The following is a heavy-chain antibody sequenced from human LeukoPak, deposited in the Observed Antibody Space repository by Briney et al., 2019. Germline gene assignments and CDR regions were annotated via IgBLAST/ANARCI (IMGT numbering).Heavy chain of an antibody. V-gene: IGHV1-2*02. CDR2: INPNSGGT. D-gene: IGHD3-9*01. CDR3: ARVIGERYFDSSSELSY. CDR1: GYTFTSYY. Sequence: ASVKVSCKASGYTFTSYYMHWVRQAPGQGLEWMGWINPNSGGTNYAQKFQGRATMTRDMSTSTVYMELSGLRSEDTAVYYCARVIGERYFDSSSELSYWGQGTLVTVSS. J-gene: IGHJ4*02.